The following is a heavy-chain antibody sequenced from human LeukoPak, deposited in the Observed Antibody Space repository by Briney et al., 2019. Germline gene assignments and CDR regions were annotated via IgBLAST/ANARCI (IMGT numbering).Heavy chain of an antibody. J-gene: IGHJ5*02. CDR3: ARDSLSHWFDP. CDR2: IYYSGGT. CDR1: GGSISSGGYY. V-gene: IGHV4-31*03. Sequence: SETLSLTCTVSGGSISSGGYYWSWIRQHPGKGLEWIGYIYYSGGTYYNPSLKSRVTISVDTSKNQFSLKLSSVTAADTAVYYCARDSLSHWFDPWGQGTLVTVSS.